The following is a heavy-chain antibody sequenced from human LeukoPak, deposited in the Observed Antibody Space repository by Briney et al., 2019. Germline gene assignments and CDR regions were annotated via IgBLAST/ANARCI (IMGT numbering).Heavy chain of an antibody. Sequence: SETLCLTCTVSGGSISSSSYYWGWIRQPPGKGLEWIGSIYYSGSTYYNPSLKSRVTISVDTSKNQFSLKLSSVTAADTAVYYCARLGTGTNCFDYWGQGTLVTVSS. D-gene: IGHD1/OR15-1a*01. V-gene: IGHV4-39*01. CDR3: ARLGTGTNCFDY. J-gene: IGHJ4*02. CDR1: GGSISSSSYY. CDR2: IYYSGST.